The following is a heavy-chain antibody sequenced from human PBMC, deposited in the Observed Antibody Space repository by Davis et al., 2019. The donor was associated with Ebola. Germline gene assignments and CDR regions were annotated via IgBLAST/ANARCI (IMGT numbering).Heavy chain of an antibody. V-gene: IGHV5-51*01. CDR3: ARGYCSGGSCPGYFDY. Sequence: GESLKISCKGSGYSFTNYWIGWVRQMPGKGLEWMGIIYPGDSDTRYSPSFQGQVTISADKSISTAYLQWSSLKASDTAMYYCARGYCSGGSCPGYFDYWGQGTLVTVSS. J-gene: IGHJ4*02. CDR2: IYPGDSDT. CDR1: GYSFTNYW. D-gene: IGHD2-15*01.